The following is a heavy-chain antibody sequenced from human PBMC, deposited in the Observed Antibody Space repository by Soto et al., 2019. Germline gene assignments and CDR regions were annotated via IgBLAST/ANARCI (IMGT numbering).Heavy chain of an antibody. CDR3: ARRLTSTVSALGY. CDR2: ISGDGGNK. CDR1: RLTFSSYA. V-gene: IGHV3-30-3*01. Sequence: PGGSLRLSCTASRLTFSSYAVHWVRQAPGKGLEWVSVISGDGGNKYFAESVRGRFLISRDNSKNTVYLQMNSLRHEDTAVYFCARRLTSTVSALGYWGQGTLVTVSS. D-gene: IGHD6-19*01. J-gene: IGHJ4*02.